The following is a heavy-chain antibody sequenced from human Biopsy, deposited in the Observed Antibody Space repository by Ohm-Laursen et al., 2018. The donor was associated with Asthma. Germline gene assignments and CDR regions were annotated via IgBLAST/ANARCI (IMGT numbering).Heavy chain of an antibody. CDR3: ARTYYDFLTGQVKDVFGV. D-gene: IGHD3-9*01. J-gene: IGHJ3*01. V-gene: IGHV1-3*04. Sequence: ASVKVSCNPSGYNFISFAIHWVRQAPGQRLEWMSWVNTGNGDTKYSQKFQGRVTITRDTSASTAYMELRSLRSEDTATYYCARTYYDFLTGQVKDVFGVWGQGTMVTVSS. CDR2: VNTGNGDT. CDR1: GYNFISFA.